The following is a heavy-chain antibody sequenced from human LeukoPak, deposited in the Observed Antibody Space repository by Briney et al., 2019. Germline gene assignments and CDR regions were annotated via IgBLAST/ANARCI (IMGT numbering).Heavy chain of an antibody. V-gene: IGHV3-7*01. CDR2: IKQDGSEK. CDR1: GFTFSSYW. Sequence: GGSLRLSFAASGFTFSSYWMSWVRQAPGKGLEWVANIKQDGSEKYYVDSVKGRFTISRDNAKNSLYLQMNSLRAEDTAVYYCAREVGATVYYYYYYYMDVWGKGTTVTVSS. CDR3: AREVGATVYYYYYYYMDV. D-gene: IGHD1-26*01. J-gene: IGHJ6*03.